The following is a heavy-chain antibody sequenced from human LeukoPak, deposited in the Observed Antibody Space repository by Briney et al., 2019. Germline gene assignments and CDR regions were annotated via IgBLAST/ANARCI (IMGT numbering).Heavy chain of an antibody. CDR3: ARGRENWFDP. CDR2: ISPYNGNT. Sequence: ASVKVSCKASGYTFTGYGISWVRQAPGQGLEWMGWISPYNGNTDYAQKLQGRVTMTTDTSTTTVYMVLRSLTSDDTAVYYCARGRENWFDPWGQGTLVTVSS. V-gene: IGHV1-18*01. J-gene: IGHJ5*02. CDR1: GYTFTGYG.